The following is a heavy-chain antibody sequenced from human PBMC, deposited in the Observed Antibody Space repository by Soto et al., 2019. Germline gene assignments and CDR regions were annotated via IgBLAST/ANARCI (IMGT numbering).Heavy chain of an antibody. CDR2: IFHNGDT. CDR3: ARGATSMAPKNYFDP. J-gene: IGHJ5*02. D-gene: IGHD1-7*01. CDR1: GGSISISNW. Sequence: QVQLQESGPGLVKPSGTLSLTCAVSGGSISISNWWSWVRQPPGKGLEWMGEIFHNGDTNYNASLKSRVTISIDRSKNQFSLKLTSVAAADTAMYYCARGATSMAPKNYFDPWGQGILVTVSS. V-gene: IGHV4-4*02.